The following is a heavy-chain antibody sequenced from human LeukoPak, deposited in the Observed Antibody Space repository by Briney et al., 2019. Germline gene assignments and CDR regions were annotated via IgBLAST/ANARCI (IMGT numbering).Heavy chain of an antibody. Sequence: GGSLRLSCAASGFTFSGSAMHWVRQASGKGLEWVGRIRSKANSYATAYAASVKGRFTISRDDSKNTAYLQMNSLKTEDTAVYYCTIDKGLWFGELPPSSQFDYWGQGTLVTVSS. CDR2: IRSKANSYAT. CDR3: TIDKGLWFGELPPSSQFDY. CDR1: GFTFSGSA. D-gene: IGHD3-10*01. J-gene: IGHJ4*02. V-gene: IGHV3-73*01.